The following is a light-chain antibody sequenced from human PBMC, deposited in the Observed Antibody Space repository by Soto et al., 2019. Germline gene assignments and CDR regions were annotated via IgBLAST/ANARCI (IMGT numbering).Light chain of an antibody. CDR3: CSYAGSVV. J-gene: IGLJ2*01. CDR1: SSDVGSYNL. CDR2: EGS. V-gene: IGLV2-23*01. Sequence: QSVLTQPASVSGSPGQSITISCTGTSSDVGSYNLVSWYQQHPGKAPKLMMYEGSKRPSGVSNRFSGSKSGNTASLTISGLQAEDEADYYCCSYAGSVVFGGGTQLTVL.